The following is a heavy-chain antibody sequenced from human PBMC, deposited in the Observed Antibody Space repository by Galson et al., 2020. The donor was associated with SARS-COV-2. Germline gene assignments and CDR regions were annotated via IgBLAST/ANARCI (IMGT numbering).Heavy chain of an antibody. J-gene: IGHJ6*02. CDR1: GFTFSSYG. D-gene: IGHD2-2*01. V-gene: IGHV3-30*18. CDR2: ISYDGSNK. CDR3: AKEGIDCSSTSCYEGWVYYYYGMDV. Sequence: GESLKISCSASGFTFSSYGMHWVRQAPGKRLEWVAVISYDGSNKYYADSVKGRFTISRDNSKNTLYLQMNSLRAEDTAVYYCAKEGIDCSSTSCYEGWVYYYYGMDVWGQGTTVTVSS.